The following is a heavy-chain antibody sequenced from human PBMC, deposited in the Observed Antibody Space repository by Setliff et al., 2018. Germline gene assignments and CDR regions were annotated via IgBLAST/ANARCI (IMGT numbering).Heavy chain of an antibody. CDR3: ARDNWVDSVMVTEKGEF. D-gene: IGHD5-18*01. J-gene: IGHJ4*02. CDR2: ISPDNKKI. CDR1: GFSFSDSF. V-gene: IGHV3-11*04. Sequence: GGSLRLSCEASGFSFSDSFMSWIRQAPGRGLEWIAYISPDNKKIYHADSVKGGFTISRDNAKNSVYLHMDSLRAEDTAVYYCARDNWVDSVMVTEKGEFWGQGTLVTVSS.